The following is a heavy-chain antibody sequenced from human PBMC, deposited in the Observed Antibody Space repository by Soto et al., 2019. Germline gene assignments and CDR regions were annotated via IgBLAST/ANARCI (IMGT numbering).Heavy chain of an antibody. D-gene: IGHD4-17*01. Sequence: EVQLVESGGGLVKPGGSLRLSCAASGFTFSSYSMNWVRQAPGKGLEWVSSISSSSSYIYYADSVKGRFTISRDNAKNSLYLQMNSLRAEDTAVYYCARGPYCGDDPVYYDYYYMDVWGKGTTVTVSS. J-gene: IGHJ6*03. V-gene: IGHV3-21*01. CDR3: ARGPYCGDDPVYYDYYYMDV. CDR1: GFTFSSYS. CDR2: ISSSSSYI.